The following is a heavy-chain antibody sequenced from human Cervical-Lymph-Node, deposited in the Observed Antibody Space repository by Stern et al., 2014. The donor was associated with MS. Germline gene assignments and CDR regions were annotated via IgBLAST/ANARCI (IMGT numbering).Heavy chain of an antibody. CDR2: ISYDEKNE. D-gene: IGHD3-10*01. Sequence: DQLVESGGGVVQPGTSLRLSCATSGFTFSGYAMHWVRQAPGKGLQWLAVISYDEKNENYADSVRGRFTISRDSSKKMLYLQMDSLTIDDTAVYYCVPGSGAFDYWGQGTLVIVSS. V-gene: IGHV3-30*03. CDR1: GFTFSGYA. J-gene: IGHJ4*02. CDR3: VPGSGAFDY.